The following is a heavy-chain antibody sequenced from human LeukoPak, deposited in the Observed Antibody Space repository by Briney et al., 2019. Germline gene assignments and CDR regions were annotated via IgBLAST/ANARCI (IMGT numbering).Heavy chain of an antibody. V-gene: IGHV3-7*01. CDR3: ARGVRFLEWLLDY. Sequence: GGSLRLSCAASGFTFSSYWMSWVRQAPGKGLEWVANIKEDGSEKYYVDSVKGRFTISRDNAKNSLYLQMDSLRAEDTAVYYCARGVRFLEWLLDYWGQGTLVTVSS. D-gene: IGHD3-3*01. CDR2: IKEDGSEK. CDR1: GFTFSSYW. J-gene: IGHJ4*02.